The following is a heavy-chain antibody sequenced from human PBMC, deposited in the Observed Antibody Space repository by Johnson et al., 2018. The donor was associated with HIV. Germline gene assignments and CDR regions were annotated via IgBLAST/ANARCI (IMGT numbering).Heavy chain of an antibody. CDR1: GFTVSSNY. J-gene: IGHJ3*02. D-gene: IGHD5-24*01. V-gene: IGHV3-53*01. CDR3: ARDMAATNAWALDI. CDR2: IYSGGST. Sequence: EVQLVESGGDLIQPGGSLRLSCAASGFTVSSNYMTWVRQAPGKGLEWVSVIYSGGSTYYADSVKGRFTISRDNSKNTLYLQMNSLRAEDTAVYYCARDMAATNAWALDIWGQGTMVTVSS.